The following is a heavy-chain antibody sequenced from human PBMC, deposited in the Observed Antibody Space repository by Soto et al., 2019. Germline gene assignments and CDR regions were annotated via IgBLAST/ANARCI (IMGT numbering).Heavy chain of an antibody. V-gene: IGHV1-3*01. Sequence: ASVKVSCKASGYTFTSYAMHWVRQAPGQRLEWMGWINAGNGNTKYSQKFQGRVTITRDTSASTAYMELSSLRSEDTAVYYCARGTRITMVRGVWWFDPWGQGTLVNVSS. D-gene: IGHD3-10*01. CDR2: INAGNGNT. CDR3: ARGTRITMVRGVWWFDP. J-gene: IGHJ5*02. CDR1: GYTFTSYA.